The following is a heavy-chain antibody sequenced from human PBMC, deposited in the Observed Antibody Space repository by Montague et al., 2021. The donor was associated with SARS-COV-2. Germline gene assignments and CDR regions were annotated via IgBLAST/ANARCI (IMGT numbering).Heavy chain of an antibody. D-gene: IGHD3-10*01. Sequence: SETLSLTCAVYGGSFSGYYWSWIRQPPGKGLVWIGEINHSGSTNYNPSLKSRVTISVDTSKNQFSLKPSSVTAADTAVYYCARVRYYGSGTSLGMDVWGQGTTVTVSS. CDR1: GGSFSGYY. CDR2: INHSGST. J-gene: IGHJ6*02. V-gene: IGHV4-34*01. CDR3: ARVRYYGSGTSLGMDV.